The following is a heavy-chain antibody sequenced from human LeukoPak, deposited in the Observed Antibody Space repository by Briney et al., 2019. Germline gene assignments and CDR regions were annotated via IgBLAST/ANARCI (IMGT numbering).Heavy chain of an antibody. D-gene: IGHD2-21*02. CDR2: ITANGGST. CDR3: ARRYCGDDCYWGEYFDY. J-gene: IGHJ4*02. V-gene: IGHV3-64*01. Sequence: PGGSLRLSCAASGFIFTTYTMHWVRQAPGKGLEYVSGITANGGSTYYANSVKGRFTISRDNSKNTLYLQMGSLRAEDMAVYYCARRYCGDDCYWGEYFDYWGQGTLVTVSS. CDR1: GFIFTTYT.